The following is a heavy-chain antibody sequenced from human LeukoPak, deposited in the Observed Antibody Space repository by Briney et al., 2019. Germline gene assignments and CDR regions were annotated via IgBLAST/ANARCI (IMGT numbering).Heavy chain of an antibody. CDR3: AKADRVASAATLDY. CDR1: GFTFNNYA. D-gene: IGHD2-15*01. CDR2: INHNGGRS. Sequence: GGSLRLSCAASGFTFNNYAMSWVRQAPGKGLEWVSTINHNGGRSYYADSLEGRFAISRDNSKNTLFLQMHSLRAEDTAVYYCAKADRVASAATLDYWGQGTLVTVSS. J-gene: IGHJ4*02. V-gene: IGHV3-23*01.